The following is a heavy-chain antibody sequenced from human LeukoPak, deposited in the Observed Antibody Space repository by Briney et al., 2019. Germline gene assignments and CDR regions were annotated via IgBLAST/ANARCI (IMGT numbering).Heavy chain of an antibody. J-gene: IGHJ4*02. CDR1: GYTFTSYD. CDR3: ARWGSYDGFWSGYPIDY. CDR2: MNPNSGNT. V-gene: IGHV1-8*01. D-gene: IGHD3-3*01. Sequence: ASVKVSCKASGYTFTSYDINWVRQATGQGLEWMGWMNPNSGNTGYAQKFQGRVTMTRNTSISTAYMELSSLRSEDTAVYYCARWGSYDGFWSGYPIDYWGQGTLVTVSS.